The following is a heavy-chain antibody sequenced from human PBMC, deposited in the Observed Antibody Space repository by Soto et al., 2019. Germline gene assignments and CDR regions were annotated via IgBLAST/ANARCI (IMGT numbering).Heavy chain of an antibody. D-gene: IGHD2-15*01. CDR2: INPKSGDT. CDR3: AKGLWTVGHCTGGSCYDGMDV. CDR1: EYTFIGFH. Sequence: QVQLVQSGAEVKKPGASVKVSCEASEYTFIGFHLHWVRQAPGQGLEWMGWINPKSGDTKYAQKLQRRVILTGDTSISTGYMELSRLESNDTAVYYCAKGLWTVGHCTGGSCYDGMDVWGQGTTVTVSS. V-gene: IGHV1-2*02. J-gene: IGHJ6*02.